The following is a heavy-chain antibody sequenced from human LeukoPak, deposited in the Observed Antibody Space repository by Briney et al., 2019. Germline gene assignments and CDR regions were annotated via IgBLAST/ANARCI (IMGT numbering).Heavy chain of an antibody. D-gene: IGHD3-22*01. V-gene: IGHV3-11*04. CDR1: GFTFSDYY. CDR3: ARDLGQYYDTSDNWFDP. CDR2: IRSSGSTI. Sequence: GGSLRLSCAASGFTFSDYYMSWIRQAPGKGLEWVSYIRSSGSTIYHADSVKGRFTISRDNAKNTLYLQMNSLRAEDTAVYYCARDLGQYYDTSDNWFDPWGQGTLVTVSS. J-gene: IGHJ5*02.